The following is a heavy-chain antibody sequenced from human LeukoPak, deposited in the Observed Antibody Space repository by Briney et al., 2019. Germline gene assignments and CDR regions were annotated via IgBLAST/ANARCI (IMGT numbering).Heavy chain of an antibody. V-gene: IGHV3-7*01. CDR2: IKLDGSET. D-gene: IGHD1-26*01. CDR3: ARDAFSGSYYFDY. CDR1: GFTFSTYW. Sequence: PGGSLRLSCAASGFTFSTYWMSWVRQAPGRGLEWVANIKLDGSETYSVDSVKGRFTISTDNAKTSLYLQMNSLRAEDTAVCYCARDAFSGSYYFDYWGQGTLVTVSS. J-gene: IGHJ4*02.